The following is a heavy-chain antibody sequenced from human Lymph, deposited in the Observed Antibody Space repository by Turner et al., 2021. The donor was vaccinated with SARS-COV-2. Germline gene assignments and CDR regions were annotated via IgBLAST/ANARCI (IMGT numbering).Heavy chain of an antibody. V-gene: IGHV3-53*01. J-gene: IGHJ4*02. CDR1: GFTVSSNY. CDR3: ARVLPYGDYFDF. CDR2: IYSGGST. D-gene: IGHD4-17*01. Sequence: EVQLVESGGGLIQPGGSLRLSCAASGFTVSSNYMSWVRRAPGKGLEWVSLIYSGGSTLYADSVKGRFTISRDNSKNTLYLQMNSLRADDTAVYYCARVLPYGDYFDFWGQGTLVTVSS.